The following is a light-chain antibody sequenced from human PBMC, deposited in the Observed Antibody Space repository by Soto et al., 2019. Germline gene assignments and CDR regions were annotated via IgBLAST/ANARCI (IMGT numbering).Light chain of an antibody. V-gene: IGKV1-13*02. CDR2: DAS. CDR3: QQFNTYPLT. CDR1: QDISSA. Sequence: AIQLTQSPSSLSASVGDRVTITCRASQDISSALVWYQQIPGKAPKLLIYDASSLESGVPSRFSGSGSGTDFTLTISSLQPEDFATYYCQQFNTYPLTFGGGTRWIS. J-gene: IGKJ4*01.